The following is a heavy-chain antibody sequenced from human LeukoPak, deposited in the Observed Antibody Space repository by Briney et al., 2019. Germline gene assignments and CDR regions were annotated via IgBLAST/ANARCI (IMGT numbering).Heavy chain of an antibody. CDR1: GGTFSTYS. CDR2: VIPIFGTT. Sequence: GASVKVSCKVSGGTFSTYSISWVRQAPGQGLEWMGRVIPIFGTTNYAQKFQGRVTITTDESTSTAYMELSSLRSEDTAVYYCARGDIVVVVAATLLHAFDIWGQGTMVTVSS. J-gene: IGHJ3*02. D-gene: IGHD2-15*01. CDR3: ARGDIVVVVAATLLHAFDI. V-gene: IGHV1-69*05.